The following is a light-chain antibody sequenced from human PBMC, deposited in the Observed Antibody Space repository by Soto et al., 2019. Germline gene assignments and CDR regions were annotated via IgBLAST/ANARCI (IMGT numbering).Light chain of an antibody. CDR1: QSVSNNY. Sequence: LAPSPGKLALSQADSANLSGRASQSVSNNYLAWYQQKPGQAPRLLIYGASNRATGIPDRFSGSGSGTDFTLTISRLEPEDFAVYYCQQYRSSGTFGQGTKVDIK. CDR3: QQYRSSGT. V-gene: IGKV3-20*01. J-gene: IGKJ1*01. CDR2: GAS.